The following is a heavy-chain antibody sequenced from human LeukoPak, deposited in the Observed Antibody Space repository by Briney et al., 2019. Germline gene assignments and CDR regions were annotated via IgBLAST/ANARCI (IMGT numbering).Heavy chain of an antibody. CDR2: IYTGGTT. V-gene: IGHV3-66*01. D-gene: IGHD3-22*01. CDR1: GFTVSSNY. Sequence: GGSLRLSCAASGFTVSSNYMTWVRQAPGKGLEWVSIIYTGGTTYYADSVKGRFTIPRDNSKNTLYLQMNSLRAEDTAVYYCARDYYDSSGYYPWGYWGQGTLVTVSS. CDR3: ARDYYDSSGYYPWGY. J-gene: IGHJ4*02.